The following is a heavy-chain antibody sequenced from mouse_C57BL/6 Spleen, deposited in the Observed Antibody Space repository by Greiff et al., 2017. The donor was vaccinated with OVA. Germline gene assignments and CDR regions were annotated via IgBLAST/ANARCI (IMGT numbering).Heavy chain of an antibody. V-gene: IGHV1-4*01. CDR2: INPSSGYT. J-gene: IGHJ1*03. D-gene: IGHD2-5*01. Sequence: LQESGAELARPGASVKMSCKASGYTFTSYTMHWVKQRPGQGLEWIGYINPSSGYTKYNQKFKDKATLTADKSSSTAYMQLSSLTSEDSAVYYCARPGYSNSFDVWGTGTTVTVSS. CDR3: ARPGYSNSFDV. CDR1: GYTFTSYT.